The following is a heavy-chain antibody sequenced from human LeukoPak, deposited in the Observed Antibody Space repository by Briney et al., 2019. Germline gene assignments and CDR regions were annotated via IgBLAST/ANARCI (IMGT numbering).Heavy chain of an antibody. D-gene: IGHD3-10*01. J-gene: IGHJ6*03. CDR3: ATYRGFGEFNYYYYMDV. CDR2: INPSGGST. Sequence: GASVKVSCKASGYTFTSYYMHWVRQAPGQGLEWMGIINPSGGSTSYAQKFQGRVTMTRDTSTSTVYMELSSLRSEDTAVYYCATYRGFGEFNYYYYMDVWGKGTTVTISS. V-gene: IGHV1-46*01. CDR1: GYTFTSYY.